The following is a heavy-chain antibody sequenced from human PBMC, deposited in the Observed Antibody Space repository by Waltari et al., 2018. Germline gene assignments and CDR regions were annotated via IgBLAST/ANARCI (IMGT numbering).Heavy chain of an antibody. CDR1: GFTFSSYG. D-gene: IGHD3-22*01. CDR3: AKDHSSGYSFDY. CDR2: ISYDGSNK. J-gene: IGHJ4*02. V-gene: IGHV3-30*18. Sequence: QVQLVESGGGVVQPGRSLRLSCAASGFTFSSYGMHWVRQAPGKGLEWVAVISYDGSNKYYADSVKGRFTISRDNSKNTLYLQMNSLRAEDTAVYYCAKDHSSGYSFDYWGQGTLVTVSS.